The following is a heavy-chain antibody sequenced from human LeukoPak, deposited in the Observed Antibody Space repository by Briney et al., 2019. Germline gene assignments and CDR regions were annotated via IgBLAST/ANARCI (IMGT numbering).Heavy chain of an antibody. Sequence: GGSLTLSCGAWGFTFHDYAMHGVRQAPGKGVVCVSLISWYGGSTYYADSVKGRFTISRDNSKNSLYLQMNSLRAEDTALYYCAKDSSVHWSLFEYYMDVWGKGTTVTVSS. V-gene: IGHV3-43D*03. CDR2: ISWYGGST. CDR1: GFTFHDYA. CDR3: AKDSSVHWSLFEYYMDV. D-gene: IGHD3-9*01. J-gene: IGHJ6*03.